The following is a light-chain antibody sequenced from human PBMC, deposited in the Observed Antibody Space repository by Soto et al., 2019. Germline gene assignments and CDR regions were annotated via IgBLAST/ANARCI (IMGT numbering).Light chain of an antibody. CDR1: IRYSGSYSY. CDR2: EAR. Sequence: SSLTQPASVSGSPGQSMTSSCTGTIRYSGSYSYVFWYPQHPSQAPKLMIFEARNRPSRVANRFSGSKSGNTASLTISGLQAEDEADYYWSSYSRSNTLYVFGTGTKVTVL. J-gene: IGLJ1*01. CDR3: SSYSRSNTLYV. V-gene: IGLV2-14*01.